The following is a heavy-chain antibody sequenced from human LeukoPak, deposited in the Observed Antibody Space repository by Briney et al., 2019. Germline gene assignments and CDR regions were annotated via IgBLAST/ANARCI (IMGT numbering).Heavy chain of an antibody. CDR2: SIPIFGTA. CDR1: GGTFSSYA. CDR3: ASTAYILRYFDWLHPRPFDY. Sequence: SVKVSCKASGGTFSSYAISWVRQAPGQGLEWMGESIPIFGTANYAQKFRGRVTITTDESTSTAYMELSSLRSEDTAVYYCASTAYILRYFDWLHPRPFDYWGQGTLVTVSS. J-gene: IGHJ4*02. V-gene: IGHV1-69*05. D-gene: IGHD3-9*01.